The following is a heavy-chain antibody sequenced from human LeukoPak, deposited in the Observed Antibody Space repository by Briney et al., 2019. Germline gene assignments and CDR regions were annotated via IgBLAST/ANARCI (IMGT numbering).Heavy chain of an antibody. CDR2: IYNSGST. V-gene: IGHV4-59*08. Sequence: SETLSLTCGVSGGSISSYYWSWIRQPPGKGLEWIGYIYNSGSTNYNPSLKSRVTISVDTSKNQFSLKLSSVTAADTAVYYCAGHSSHVGATGGLVWFDPWGQGTLVTVSS. D-gene: IGHD1-26*01. J-gene: IGHJ5*02. CDR1: GGSISSYY. CDR3: AGHSSHVGATGGLVWFDP.